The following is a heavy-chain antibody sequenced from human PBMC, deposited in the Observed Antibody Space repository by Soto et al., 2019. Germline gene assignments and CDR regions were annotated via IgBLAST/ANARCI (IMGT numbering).Heavy chain of an antibody. Sequence: SVKVSCKASGGTFSSYTISWVRQAPGQGLEWMGRIIPILGIANYAQKFQGRVTITADKSTSTAYMELSSLRSEDTAVYYCARPYCSSTSCPNYMDVWGKGTTVTVSS. V-gene: IGHV1-69*02. CDR3: ARPYCSSTSCPNYMDV. CDR2: IIPILGIA. D-gene: IGHD2-2*01. CDR1: GGTFSSYT. J-gene: IGHJ6*03.